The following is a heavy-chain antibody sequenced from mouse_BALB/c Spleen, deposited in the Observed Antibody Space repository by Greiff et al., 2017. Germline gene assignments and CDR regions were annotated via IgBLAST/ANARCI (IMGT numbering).Heavy chain of an antibody. CDR2: IWAGGST. J-gene: IGHJ1*01. CDR3: ARDYYGRDWYFDV. V-gene: IGHV2-9*02. D-gene: IGHD1-1*01. Sequence: VKLMESGPGLVAPSQSLSITCTVSGFSLTSYGVHWVRQPPGKGLEWLGVIWAGGSTNYNSALMSRLSISKDNSKSQVFLKMNSLQTDDTAMYYCARDYYGRDWYFDVWGAGTTVTVSS. CDR1: GFSLTSYG.